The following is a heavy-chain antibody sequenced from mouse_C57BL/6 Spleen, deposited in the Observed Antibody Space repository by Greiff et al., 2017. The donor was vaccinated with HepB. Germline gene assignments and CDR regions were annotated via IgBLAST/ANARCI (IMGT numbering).Heavy chain of an antibody. Sequence: VQLQQSGPELVKPGASVKISCKASGYSFTSYYIHWVKQRPGQGLEWIGWIYPGSGNTKYNEKFKGKATLTADTSSSTAYMQLSSLTSEDSAVYYYARRQQLRLRNYAMDYWGQGTSVTVSS. CDR3: ARRQQLRLRNYAMDY. J-gene: IGHJ4*01. D-gene: IGHD3-2*02. CDR2: IYPGSGNT. CDR1: GYSFTSYY. V-gene: IGHV1-66*01.